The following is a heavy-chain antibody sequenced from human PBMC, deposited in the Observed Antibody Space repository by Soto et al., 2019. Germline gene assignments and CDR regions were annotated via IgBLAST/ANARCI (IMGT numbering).Heavy chain of an antibody. CDR2: ISSSSSTI. Sequence: EVQLVGSGGGLVQPGGSLSISWAASGFSFSDYALNWVRQAPGEGLEWISYISSSSSTIYFADSLKGRFTISRDNAKNSLYLQMNSLRDEDTAVYYCASTLQYCTSTRCYPWGTFDYWGQGTLVTVSS. V-gene: IGHV3-48*02. CDR1: GFSFSDYA. D-gene: IGHD2-2*01. CDR3: ASTLQYCTSTRCYPWGTFDY. J-gene: IGHJ4*02.